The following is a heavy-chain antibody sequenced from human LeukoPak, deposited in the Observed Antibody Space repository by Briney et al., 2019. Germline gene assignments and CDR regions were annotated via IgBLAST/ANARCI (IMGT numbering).Heavy chain of an antibody. J-gene: IGHJ2*01. D-gene: IGHD3-22*01. V-gene: IGHV3-23*01. CDR1: GFPSSNYW. CDR3: AKVRGYYDSSGYYHSTYFDL. CDR2: ISGSGGST. Sequence: QSGGSLRLSCAGSGFPSSNYWMAWVRQAPGKGLEWVSAISGSGGSTYYADSVKGRFTISRDNSKNTLYLQMNSLRAEDTAVYYCAKVRGYYDSSGYYHSTYFDLWGRGTLVTVSS.